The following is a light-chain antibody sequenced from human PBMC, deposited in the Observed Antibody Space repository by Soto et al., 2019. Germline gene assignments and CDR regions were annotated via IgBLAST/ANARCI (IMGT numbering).Light chain of an antibody. CDR3: QQYNTWPT. V-gene: IGKV3-15*01. J-gene: IGKJ1*01. Sequence: VMTQSPVTLSVSPGEIVTISLRASQTVSSDLAWYQQKPGQAPRLLMYGASTRASGTPVRFSGSGSGTQFTLTIASLQSEDFAVYFCQQYNTWPTFGQGTKVDIK. CDR2: GAS. CDR1: QTVSSD.